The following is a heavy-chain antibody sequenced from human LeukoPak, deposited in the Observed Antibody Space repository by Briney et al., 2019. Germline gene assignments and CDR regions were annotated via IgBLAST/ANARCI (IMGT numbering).Heavy chain of an antibody. CDR3: ARDLIAARPGWFDP. CDR2: ISAYNGNT. V-gene: IGHV1-18*01. D-gene: IGHD6-6*01. J-gene: IGHJ5*02. Sequence: GASVKVSCKASGYTFTTYGINWVRQAPGQGLEWMGWISAYNGNTNYAQNLQGRVTLTTDTSASTAYMELRSLRSDDTAVYYCARDLIAARPGWFDPWGQGTLDIVSS. CDR1: GYTFTTYG.